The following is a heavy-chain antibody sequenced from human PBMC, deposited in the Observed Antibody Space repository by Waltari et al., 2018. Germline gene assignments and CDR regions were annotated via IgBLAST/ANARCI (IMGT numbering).Heavy chain of an antibody. CDR3: AKAGNYDYYYGMDV. CDR2: ISGSGGST. CDR1: GFTFSSYA. Sequence: EVQLLESGGGLVQPGGSLRLSCAASGFTFSSYAMRWVRQAPGKGLEWVSAISGSGGSTYYADSVKGRFTISRDNSKNTLYLQMNSLRAEDTAVYYCAKAGNYDYYYGMDVWGQGTTVTVSS. V-gene: IGHV3-23*01. J-gene: IGHJ6*02.